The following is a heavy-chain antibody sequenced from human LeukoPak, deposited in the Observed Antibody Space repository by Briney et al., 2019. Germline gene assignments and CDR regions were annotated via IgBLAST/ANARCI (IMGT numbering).Heavy chain of an antibody. CDR1: GGTFSSYA. V-gene: IGHV1-69*05. Sequence: GSSVKVSCKASGGTFSSYAISWVRPAPGQGLEWMGGIIPIFGTANYAQKFQGRVTITTDESTSTAYMELSSLRSEDTAVYYCARGKRSWDREGYFDYWGQGTLVTVSS. CDR3: ARGKRSWDREGYFDY. D-gene: IGHD6-13*01. J-gene: IGHJ4*02. CDR2: IIPIFGTA.